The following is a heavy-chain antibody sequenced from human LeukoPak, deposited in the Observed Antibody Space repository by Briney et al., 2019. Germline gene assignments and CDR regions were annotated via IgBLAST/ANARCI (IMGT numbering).Heavy chain of an antibody. CDR3: QGPHFYYIYV. CDR1: GGSISSSSYY. V-gene: IGHV4-39*01. J-gene: IGHJ6*03. Sequence: SETLSLTCTVSGGSISSSSYYWGWIRQPPGKGLEWIGSIYYSGATYYNPSLKSRVTISIDTSKNQFSLKVSSVTAADTAVYYCQGPHFYYIYVWGKGTTVTVSS. CDR2: IYYSGAT.